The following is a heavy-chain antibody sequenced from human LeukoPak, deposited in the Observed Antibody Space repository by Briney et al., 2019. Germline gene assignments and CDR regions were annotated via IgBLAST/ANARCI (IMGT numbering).Heavy chain of an antibody. CDR2: IYNGGTT. CDR3: ARGARFFAYYDY. CDR1: DGSISGDNYY. J-gene: IGHJ4*02. D-gene: IGHD2-21*01. Sequence: SETLSLTCTVSDGSISGDNYYWSWIRQLPGKGLEWIGYIYNGGTTYYNPSLKSRVIISVDTSKNQFSLKLKSVTAADTAMYYCARGARFFAYYDYWGQGTLVTVSS. V-gene: IGHV4-31*03.